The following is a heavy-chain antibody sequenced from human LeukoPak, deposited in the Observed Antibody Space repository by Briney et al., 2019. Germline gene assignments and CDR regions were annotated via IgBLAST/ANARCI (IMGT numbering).Heavy chain of an antibody. J-gene: IGHJ6*03. Sequence: ASVKVSCKASGYTFTSYGISWVRQAPGQGLEWMGWISAYNGNTNYAQKLQGRVTMTTDTSTSTAYMELRSLRSDDTAVYYCAGVKNSFYYMDVWGKGTTVTVSS. V-gene: IGHV1-18*01. CDR2: ISAYNGNT. D-gene: IGHD4-11*01. CDR1: GYTFTSYG. CDR3: AGVKNSFYYMDV.